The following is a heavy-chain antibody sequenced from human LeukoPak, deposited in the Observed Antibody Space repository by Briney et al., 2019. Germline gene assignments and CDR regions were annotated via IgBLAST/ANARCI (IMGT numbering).Heavy chain of an antibody. V-gene: IGHV3-23*01. CDR1: GFTFSNYA. Sequence: GGSLRLSCAASGFTFSNYAMSWVRQAPGKGLEWVSAISGSGGNTYYADSVEGRFTISRDNSKNTLYLQMNSLRAEDTAVYYCAKAVNGVVARDWFDPWGQGTLVTVSS. CDR3: AKAVNGVVARDWFDP. J-gene: IGHJ5*02. CDR2: ISGSGGNT. D-gene: IGHD2-15*01.